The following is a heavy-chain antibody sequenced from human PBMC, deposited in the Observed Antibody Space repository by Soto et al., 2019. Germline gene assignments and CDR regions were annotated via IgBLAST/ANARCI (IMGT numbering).Heavy chain of an antibody. V-gene: IGHV1-69*06. J-gene: IGHJ6*02. CDR1: GGTFSSYA. Sequence: GASVKVSCKASGGTFSSYAISWVRQAPGQGLEWMGGIIPIFGTANYAQKFQGRVTITADKSTSTAYMELSSLRSEDTAVYYCARVNGVTMVRGCPYSYYGMDVWGQGTTVTVSS. CDR3: ARVNGVTMVRGCPYSYYGMDV. D-gene: IGHD3-10*01. CDR2: IIPIFGTA.